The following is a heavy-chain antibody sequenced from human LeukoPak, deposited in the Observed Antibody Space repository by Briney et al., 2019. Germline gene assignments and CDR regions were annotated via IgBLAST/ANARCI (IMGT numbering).Heavy chain of an antibody. D-gene: IGHD6-19*01. Sequence: GGSLRLSCAASGFTFSSYWMHWVRQAPGKGLVWVAFIRYDGSNKYYADSVKGRFTISRDNSKNTLYLQMNSLRAEDTAVYYCAKEYSSGWYSCDYWGQGTLVTVSS. CDR3: AKEYSSGWYSCDY. V-gene: IGHV3-30*02. CDR2: IRYDGSNK. CDR1: GFTFSSYW. J-gene: IGHJ4*02.